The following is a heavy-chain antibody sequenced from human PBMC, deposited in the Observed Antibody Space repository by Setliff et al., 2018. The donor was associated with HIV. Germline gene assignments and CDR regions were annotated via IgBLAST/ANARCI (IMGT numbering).Heavy chain of an antibody. J-gene: IGHJ4*02. CDR2: VDPEDGEP. V-gene: IGHV1-69-2*01. CDR3: AMIYGVVTAFDY. CDR1: GNTFTDHY. D-gene: IGHD3-3*01. Sequence: ASVKVSCKVSGNTFTDHYIHWVQQAPGKGLEWMGLVDPEDGEPMYAEKFQGRVTITADTSTDTAYMELSSLRSDDTAVYYCAMIYGVVTAFDYWGQGTLVTVSS.